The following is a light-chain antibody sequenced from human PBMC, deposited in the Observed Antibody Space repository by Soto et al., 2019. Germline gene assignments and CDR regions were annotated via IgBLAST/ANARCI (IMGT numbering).Light chain of an antibody. CDR3: QQYGSSPPWT. Sequence: EIVLTQSPGTLSLSPGERATLSCRASQSVSSSYLAWYQQKPGQAPRLLIYGASSRATGIPDRFSGSGSGIDFTLNISRLEPEDFAVYYCQQYGSSPPWTFGQGTKVEI. CDR1: QSVSSSY. V-gene: IGKV3-20*01. J-gene: IGKJ1*01. CDR2: GAS.